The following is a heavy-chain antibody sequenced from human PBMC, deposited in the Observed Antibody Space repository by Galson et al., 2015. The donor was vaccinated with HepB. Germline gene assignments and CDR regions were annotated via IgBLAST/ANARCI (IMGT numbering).Heavy chain of an antibody. Sequence: LRLSYAASGFTFSSYSMNWVRQAPGKGLEWVSSISRSSSYIYYADSVKGRFTISRDNAKNSLYLQMNSLRAEDTAVYYCARGRDDFWSGYYLGYMDVWGKGTTVTVSS. CDR3: ARGRDDFWSGYYLGYMDV. CDR2: ISRSSSYI. V-gene: IGHV3-21*01. D-gene: IGHD3-3*01. CDR1: GFTFSSYS. J-gene: IGHJ6*03.